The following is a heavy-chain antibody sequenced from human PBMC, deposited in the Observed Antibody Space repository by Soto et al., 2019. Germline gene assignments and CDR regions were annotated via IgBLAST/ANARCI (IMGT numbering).Heavy chain of an antibody. J-gene: IGHJ4*02. D-gene: IGHD1-7*01. CDR2: INSGGNT. CDR3: ARSSGNYVQSREFDY. V-gene: IGHV3-66*01. CDR1: GFTVSSNY. Sequence: EVQLVESGGDMVQPGGSLRLSCVASGFTVSSNYMNWVRQAPGKGLEWVSLINSGGNTHYADSVEGRFTISRDNSKNTLYLQMNRLRVDDTAVHYCARSSGNYVQSREFDYWGQGTLVTVSS.